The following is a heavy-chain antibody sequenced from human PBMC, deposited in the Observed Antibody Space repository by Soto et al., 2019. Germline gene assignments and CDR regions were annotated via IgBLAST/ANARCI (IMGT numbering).Heavy chain of an antibody. V-gene: IGHV1-58*01. CDR2: IVVGSGNT. CDR3: AADLYYYDSSGYYPLFDY. J-gene: IGHJ4*02. D-gene: IGHD3-22*01. CDR1: GFTFTSSA. Sequence: SVKVSCKASGFTFTSSAVQWVRQARGQRLEWIGWIVVGSGNTNYAQKFQERVTITRDMSTSTAYMELSSLRSEDTAVYYCAADLYYYDSSGYYPLFDYWGQGTLVTVS.